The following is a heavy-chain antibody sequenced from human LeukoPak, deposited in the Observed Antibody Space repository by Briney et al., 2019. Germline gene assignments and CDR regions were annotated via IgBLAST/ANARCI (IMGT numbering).Heavy chain of an antibody. CDR1: GTSASSYY. J-gene: IGHJ4*02. V-gene: IGHV4-59*08. Sequence: ETLSLSYTVSGTSASSYYWSWIRQPPGKGLEWIGYIYYSGSTNYNPSLKSRVAISVDTSTNQFSLKLSSVTAADTAVYYCAGATLGYCSGGSCPVYWGQGTLVTVSS. D-gene: IGHD2-15*01. CDR3: AGATLGYCSGGSCPVY. CDR2: IYYSGST.